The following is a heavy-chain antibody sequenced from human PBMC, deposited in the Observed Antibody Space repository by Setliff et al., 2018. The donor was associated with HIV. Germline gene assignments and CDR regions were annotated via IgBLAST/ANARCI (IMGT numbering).Heavy chain of an antibody. V-gene: IGHV4-31*03. CDR1: GGSISSGGYY. CDR2: IYYSGST. J-gene: IGHJ4*02. D-gene: IGHD3-22*01. Sequence: SETLSLTCTVSGGSISSGGYYWSWLRQHPGKGLEWIGYIYYSGSTYYNPSLKIRVTISVDTSKNQYSLKLSSVTAADTAVFYCARGTLYYYDTGGYSYFDYWGQGTLVTVSS. CDR3: ARGTLYYYDTGGYSYFDY.